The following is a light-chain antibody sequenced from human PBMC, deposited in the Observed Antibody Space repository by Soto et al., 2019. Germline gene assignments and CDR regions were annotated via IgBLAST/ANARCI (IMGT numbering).Light chain of an antibody. CDR1: QNIMTW. V-gene: IGKV1-5*03. CDR2: KAS. Sequence: DIQMTQSPSTLSASIGDRVTITCRASQNIMTWLAWHQQKPGKAPKLLIFKASDLDVGVPSRFAGSGSGTEFTLTISNLQPDDVANYYCRPYNAYSQWKFGQGTKADI. CDR3: RPYNAYSQWK. J-gene: IGKJ1*01.